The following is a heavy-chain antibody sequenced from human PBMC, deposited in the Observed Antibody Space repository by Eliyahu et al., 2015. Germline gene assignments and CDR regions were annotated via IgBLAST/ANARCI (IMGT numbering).Heavy chain of an antibody. CDR3: ARILVLNSLDY. Sequence: EVQLVESGGGLVQPGGSLXLSXAASGXTFSDYXMNWXRQAPGKGLEWVTYISTTSSIIYYADSLKGRFTVSRDNAKNSLYLQMNSLRAEDTAVYYCARILVLNSLDYWGQGTLVTVSS. V-gene: IGHV3-48*01. CDR2: ISTTSSII. J-gene: IGHJ4*02. CDR1: GXTFSDYX. D-gene: IGHD1-26*01.